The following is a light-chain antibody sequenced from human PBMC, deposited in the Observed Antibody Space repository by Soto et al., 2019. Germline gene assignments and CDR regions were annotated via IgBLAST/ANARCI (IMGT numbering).Light chain of an antibody. CDR1: QSISKY. Sequence: DIQMTQSPSSLSASVGDRVTITCRAGQSISKYLNWYQQKPGKAPKVLIYAASSLQGGVPSRFSGSGSATDFTLSINSLQPEDSETYYCQQSYSTPYTFGPGTNVDI. CDR3: QQSYSTPYT. CDR2: AAS. V-gene: IGKV1-39*01. J-gene: IGKJ3*01.